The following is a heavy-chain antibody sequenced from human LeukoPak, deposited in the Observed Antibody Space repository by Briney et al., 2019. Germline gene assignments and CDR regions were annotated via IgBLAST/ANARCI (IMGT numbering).Heavy chain of an antibody. CDR2: ILYDGSNK. J-gene: IGHJ4*02. CDR1: GFTFSSYG. D-gene: IGHD3-22*01. V-gene: IGHV3-30*18. Sequence: PGGSLRLSCAASGFTFSSYGMHWVRRAPGKGLEWVAVILYDGSNKYYADSVKGRFTISRDNSKNTLYLQMNSLRAEDTAVYYCAKSRSYYYDSSGYYSIDYWGQGTLVTVSS. CDR3: AKSRSYYYDSSGYYSIDY.